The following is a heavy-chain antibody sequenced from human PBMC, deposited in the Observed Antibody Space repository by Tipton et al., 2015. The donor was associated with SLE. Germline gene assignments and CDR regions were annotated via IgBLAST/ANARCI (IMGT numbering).Heavy chain of an antibody. V-gene: IGHV4-59*12. Sequence: TLSLTCTVSGGSINTYFWSWIRQPPGKGLEWIGYIYHSGSTNYNPSLKSRVTISVDTSKNQFSLKLSSVTAADTAVYYCARGVSFDSWGQGTLVTVSS. CDR1: GGSINTYF. CDR3: ARGVSFDS. CDR2: IYHSGST. J-gene: IGHJ4*02.